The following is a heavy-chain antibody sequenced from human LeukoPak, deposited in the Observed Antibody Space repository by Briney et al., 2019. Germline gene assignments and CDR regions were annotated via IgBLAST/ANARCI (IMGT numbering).Heavy chain of an antibody. D-gene: IGHD3-10*01. J-gene: IGHJ6*03. CDR3: ARDYPFGELSYYYYMDV. V-gene: IGHV4-4*07. CDR2: IYTSGST. CDR1: GGSISSYY. Sequence: SETLPLTCTVSGGSISSYYWSWIRQPAGKGLEWIGRIYTSGSTNYNPSLKSRVTMSVDTSKNQFSLKLSSVTAADTAVYYCARDYPFGELSYYYYMDVWGKGTTVTVSS.